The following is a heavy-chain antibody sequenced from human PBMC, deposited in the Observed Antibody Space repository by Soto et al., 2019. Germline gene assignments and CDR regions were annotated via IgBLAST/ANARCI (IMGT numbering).Heavy chain of an antibody. V-gene: IGHV3-23*01. D-gene: IGHD2-21*02. CDR3: AKGSVVVAAKFDS. Sequence: EVPLLESGGDLVQPGVSRRLSCAASGFTFNNYAMSWVRQAPGKGLEWVSAISSSGYSTYYADSVKGRFTISRDNSKNTVYLQMNNLRAEDTAVYYCAKGSVVVAAKFDSWGQGTLVTVSS. CDR1: GFTFNNYA. J-gene: IGHJ4*02. CDR2: ISSSGYST.